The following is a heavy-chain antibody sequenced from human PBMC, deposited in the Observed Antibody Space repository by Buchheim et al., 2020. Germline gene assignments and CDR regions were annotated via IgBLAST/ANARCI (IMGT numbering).Heavy chain of an antibody. CDR1: GVSITTTKW. D-gene: IGHD6-19*01. J-gene: IGHJ4*02. CDR2: IWHSGSA. Sequence: QVQLQESGPGLVKPSGTLSLTCAVSGVSITTTKWWAWFRQPPGKGLEWIAEIWHSGSANYSPSLKSRLSISVDKSANQFSLRLTSVTAADTAVYYCARLRWADSSGWYYFDYWGQGTL. CDR3: ARLRWADSSGWYYFDY. V-gene: IGHV4-4*02.